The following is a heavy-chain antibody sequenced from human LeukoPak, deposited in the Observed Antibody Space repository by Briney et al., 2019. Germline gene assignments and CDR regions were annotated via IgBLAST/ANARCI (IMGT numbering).Heavy chain of an antibody. CDR3: ARYCGAASCYSGFDY. Sequence: GGSLRLSCAASGFTFSSYAMSWVRQAPGKGLEWVSAISGSGGSAYYGDSVKGRFTISRDNSKNTLYLQMNSLGGEDTALYYCARYCGAASCYSGFDYWGQGTLVTVAS. D-gene: IGHD2-15*01. V-gene: IGHV3-23*01. J-gene: IGHJ4*02. CDR2: ISGSGGSA. CDR1: GFTFSSYA.